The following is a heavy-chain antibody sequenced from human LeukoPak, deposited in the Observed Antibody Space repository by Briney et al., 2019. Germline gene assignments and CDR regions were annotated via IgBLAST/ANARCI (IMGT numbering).Heavy chain of an antibody. V-gene: IGHV1-2*02. CDR1: GYTFTGYD. CDR3: ARVPGYSYDYYYMDV. Sequence: ASVKVSCKTSGYTFTGYDMHWVRQAPGQGLEWMGSINPNSGGTNYAQKFQGRVTMTRDTSISTAYMDLSRLRSDDTAVYYCARVPGYSYDYYYMDVWGKGTTVTVSS. J-gene: IGHJ6*03. CDR2: INPNSGGT. D-gene: IGHD5-18*01.